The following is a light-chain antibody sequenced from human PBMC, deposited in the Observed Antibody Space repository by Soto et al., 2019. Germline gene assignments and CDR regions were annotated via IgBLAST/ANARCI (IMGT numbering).Light chain of an antibody. J-gene: IGKJ3*01. CDR1: QSISTS. V-gene: IGKV1-39*01. CDR3: QQSYSIPLFT. Sequence: DIQMTQSPSSLSASVGDRVTITCRASQSISTSLNWYHQKPGKAPKLLIYGASSLQSGVPSRFSGSGSGTDFTLMISGLQPEDFATYYCQQSYSIPLFTFGPGTKVDIK. CDR2: GAS.